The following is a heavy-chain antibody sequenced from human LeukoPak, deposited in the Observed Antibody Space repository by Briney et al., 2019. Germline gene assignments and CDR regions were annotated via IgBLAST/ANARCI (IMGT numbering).Heavy chain of an antibody. CDR3: ASGTGAFDI. Sequence: SETLSLICTVSGGSISSYYWSWIRQPPGKGLEWIGYIYYSGSTNYNPSLKSRVTISVDTSKNQFSLKLSSVTAADTAVYYCASGTGAFDIWGQGTMVTVSS. CDR2: IYYSGST. CDR1: GGSISSYY. V-gene: IGHV4-59*01. J-gene: IGHJ3*02.